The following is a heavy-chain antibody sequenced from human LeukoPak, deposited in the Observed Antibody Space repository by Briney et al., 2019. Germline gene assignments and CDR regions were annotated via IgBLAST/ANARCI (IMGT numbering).Heavy chain of an antibody. J-gene: IGHJ4*02. V-gene: IGHV3-9*01. D-gene: IGHD4-17*01. CDR1: GFTFDDYA. Sequence: GGSLRLSCAASGFTFDDYAMHWVRQAPGKGLEWVSGISWNSGSIGYADSVKGRFTISRDNAKNSLYLQMNSLRAEDTALYYCAKDSDPTVTHRVCDYWGQGTLVTVSS. CDR3: AKDSDPTVTHRVCDY. CDR2: ISWNSGSI.